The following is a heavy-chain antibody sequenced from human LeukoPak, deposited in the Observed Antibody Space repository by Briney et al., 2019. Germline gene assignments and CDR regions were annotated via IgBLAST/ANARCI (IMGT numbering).Heavy chain of an antibody. CDR1: GFTFSSYG. CDR3: AKGYSGNYFLHDAFDI. V-gene: IGHV3-30*18. D-gene: IGHD1-26*01. CDR2: MSYDGSYK. Sequence: GGSLRLSCAASGFTFSSYGMHWVRQAPGKGLEWVAIMSYDGSYKYYADSMKGRFTISRDNSKNTLYLQMNSLRAEDTAMYFCAKGYSGNYFLHDAFDIWGQGTMVTVSS. J-gene: IGHJ3*02.